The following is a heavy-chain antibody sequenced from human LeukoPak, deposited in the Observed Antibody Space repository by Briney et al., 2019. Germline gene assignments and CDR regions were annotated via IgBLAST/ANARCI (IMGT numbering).Heavy chain of an antibody. CDR1: GFTFSSYW. D-gene: IGHD6-13*01. CDR3: ARIYPIGTEFDY. V-gene: IGHV3-7*01. Sequence: GGSLRLSCAASGFTFSSYWMSWVRQAPGKGGEGVANINQDGSEKYYADSVKGRFTISRDNAKNSLYLQMNSLRAEDTAVYYCARIYPIGTEFDYWGQGTLVTVSS. J-gene: IGHJ4*02. CDR2: INQDGSEK.